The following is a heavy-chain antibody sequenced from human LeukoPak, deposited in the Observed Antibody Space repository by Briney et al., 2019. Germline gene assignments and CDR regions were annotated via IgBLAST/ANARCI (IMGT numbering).Heavy chain of an antibody. CDR3: AAGVQTVLPNNY. CDR2: IFSDGST. Sequence: GGSLRLSCVVSGFTVSSNYMSWVRQAPGKGLEWVSVIFSDGSTYYADSVKGRFTISRDNSDNTLYLRMNSLRADDTAVYYCAAGVQTVLPNNYWGQGALVTVSS. V-gene: IGHV3-53*01. CDR1: GFTVSSNY. J-gene: IGHJ4*02. D-gene: IGHD1-1*01.